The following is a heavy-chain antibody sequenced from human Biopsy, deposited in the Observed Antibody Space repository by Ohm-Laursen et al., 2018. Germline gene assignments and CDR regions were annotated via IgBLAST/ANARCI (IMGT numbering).Heavy chain of an antibody. J-gene: IGHJ6*02. Sequence: GSSVKVSCKASRGTFTNYAISWVRQAPGQGLEWVGGIIPLFNTANYAQKFQGRVAMTRDTSTSTVYMELSSLRPEDTAVYYCARDPNYDILFDSPKKYGMDVWGQGTTVTVSS. CDR2: IIPLFNTA. CDR3: ARDPNYDILFDSPKKYGMDV. D-gene: IGHD3-9*01. CDR1: RGTFTNYA. V-gene: IGHV1-69*05.